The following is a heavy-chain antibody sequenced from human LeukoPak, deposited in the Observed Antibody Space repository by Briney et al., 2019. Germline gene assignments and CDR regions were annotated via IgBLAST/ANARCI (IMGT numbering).Heavy chain of an antibody. CDR1: GFTFSSYG. CDR3: AKGGVAVTGRFDY. J-gene: IGHJ4*02. Sequence: GRSLRLSCAASGFTFSSYGMHWVRQAPGKGLEWVAVIWYDGSNKYYADSVKGRFTISRDNSKNTLYLQMNSLRAEDTAVYYCAKGGVAVTGRFDYWGQGTLVTVSS. V-gene: IGHV3-33*06. CDR2: IWYDGSNK. D-gene: IGHD6-19*01.